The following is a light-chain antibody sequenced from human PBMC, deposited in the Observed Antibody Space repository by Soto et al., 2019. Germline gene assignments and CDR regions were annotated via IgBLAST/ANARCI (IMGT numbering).Light chain of an antibody. J-gene: IGLJ2*01. CDR3: AAWDDSLSAVL. CDR2: SDV. Sequence: QSVLTQPPSASGTPGQRVTISCSGSSSNIGGNPVNWYRQLPGTAPKLLLYSDVQRPSGVPDRVSGSKSGTSASLAISGLQSEDEADYFCAAWDDSLSAVLFGWGTKLTVL. V-gene: IGLV1-44*01. CDR1: SSNIGGNP.